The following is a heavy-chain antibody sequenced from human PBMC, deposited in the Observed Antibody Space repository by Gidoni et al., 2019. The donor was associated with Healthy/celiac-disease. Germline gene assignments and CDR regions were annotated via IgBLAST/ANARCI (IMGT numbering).Heavy chain of an antibody. J-gene: IGHJ4*02. CDR1: GGSFSGYY. CDR2: INHSGST. V-gene: IGHV4-34*01. CDR3: AIGYSYGYDY. Sequence: QVQLQQWGAGLLKPSETLSLTCAVHGGSFSGYYWSWIRQPPGKGLEWIGEINHSGSTNYNPSLKSRVTISVDTSKNQFSLKLSSVTAADTAVYYCAIGYSYGYDYWGQGTLVTVSS. D-gene: IGHD5-18*01.